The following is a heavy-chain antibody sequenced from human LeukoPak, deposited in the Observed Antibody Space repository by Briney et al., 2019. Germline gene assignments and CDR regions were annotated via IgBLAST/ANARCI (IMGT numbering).Heavy chain of an antibody. CDR3: ARDPWNSSSHPGFDP. CDR2: IYTSGST. D-gene: IGHD6-13*01. V-gene: IGHV4-61*02. Sequence: PSETLSLTCTVSGGSISSGSYYWSWIRQPAGKGLEWIGRIYTSGSTNYNPSLKSRITISVDTSKNQFSLKLSSVTAADTAVYYCARDPWNSSSHPGFDPWGQGTLVTVSS. CDR1: GGSISSGSYY. J-gene: IGHJ5*02.